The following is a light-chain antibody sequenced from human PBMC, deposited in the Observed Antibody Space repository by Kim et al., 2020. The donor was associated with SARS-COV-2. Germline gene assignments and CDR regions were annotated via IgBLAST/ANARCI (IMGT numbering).Light chain of an antibody. CDR3: QAWDSFTAV. CDR1: KLGDKL. V-gene: IGLV3-1*01. CDR2: QNS. Sequence: SYELTQPPSVSVSPGQTASITCSGEKLGDKLASWYQQKPGQSPVLVMYQNSKRYSGIPGRFSGSNSGNTATLTISGTQALDEADYFCQAWDSFTAVFGGGTQLTVL. J-gene: IGLJ3*02.